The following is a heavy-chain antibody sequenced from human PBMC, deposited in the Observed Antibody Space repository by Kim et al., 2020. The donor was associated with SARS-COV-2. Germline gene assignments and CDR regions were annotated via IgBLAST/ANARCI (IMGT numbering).Heavy chain of an antibody. J-gene: IGHJ3*01. D-gene: IGHD2-8*01. CDR2: SK. CDR3: AKDILQWAFDG. V-gene: IGHV3-23*01. Sequence: SKLYTDSVKGRFTISRDNSNNMIYLQMNSLRAEDTAVYYCAKDILQWAFDGWGQGTMVTVSS.